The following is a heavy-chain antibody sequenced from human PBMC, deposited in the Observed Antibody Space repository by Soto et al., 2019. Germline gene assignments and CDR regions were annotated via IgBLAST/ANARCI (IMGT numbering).Heavy chain of an antibody. CDR3: ARYYYDSSGYYYGWFDP. CDR2: ISAYNGNT. D-gene: IGHD3-22*01. Sequence: ASVKVSCKASGYTFTSYGISWVRQAPGQGLEWMGWISAYNGNTNYAQKLQGRVTMTTDTSTSTAYMELRSLRSDDTAVYYCARYYYDSSGYYYGWFDPWGQGTLVTVSS. V-gene: IGHV1-18*01. J-gene: IGHJ5*02. CDR1: GYTFTSYG.